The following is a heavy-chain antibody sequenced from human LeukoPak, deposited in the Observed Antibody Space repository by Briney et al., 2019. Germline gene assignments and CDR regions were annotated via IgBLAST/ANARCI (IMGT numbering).Heavy chain of an antibody. CDR3: AREVGAVPGTLNY. CDR2: ISGSGGSS. V-gene: IGHV3-23*01. D-gene: IGHD6-19*01. J-gene: IGHJ4*02. Sequence: GGSLRLSCAASGFTFSSYAMSWVRQAPGKGLEWVSVISGSGGSSNYADSVKGRFTISRDNSKNTLFLQMNSLRADDTAVYYCAREVGAVPGTLNYWGRGTLVTVSS. CDR1: GFTFSSYA.